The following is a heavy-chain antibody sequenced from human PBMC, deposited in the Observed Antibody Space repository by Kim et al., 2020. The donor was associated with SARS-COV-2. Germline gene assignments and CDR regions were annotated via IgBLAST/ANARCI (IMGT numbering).Heavy chain of an antibody. CDR2: IYYSGST. CDR1: GGSISSSSYY. D-gene: IGHD2-2*01. CDR3: ARAPVPAAAGEGY. J-gene: IGHJ4*02. V-gene: IGHV4-39*07. Sequence: SETLSLTCTVSGGSISSSSYYWGWIRQPPGKGLEWIGSIYYSGSTYYNPSLKSRVTISVDTSPPPFSLPLRSVTAADTAVYSCARAPVPAAAGEGYWGQGT.